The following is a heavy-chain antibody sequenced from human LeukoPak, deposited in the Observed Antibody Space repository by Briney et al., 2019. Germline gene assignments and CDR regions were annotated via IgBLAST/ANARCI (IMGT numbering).Heavy chain of an antibody. CDR1: GGSISSYY. J-gene: IGHJ4*02. Sequence: SETLSLTCTVSGGSISSYYWSWIRQPPGKGLEWIGYIYYSGSTNYNPSLKSRVTISVGTSKNQFSLKLSSVTAADTAVYYCARASKHIAVVTDWGQGTLVTVSS. V-gene: IGHV4-59*01. D-gene: IGHD2-21*02. CDR2: IYYSGST. CDR3: ARASKHIAVVTD.